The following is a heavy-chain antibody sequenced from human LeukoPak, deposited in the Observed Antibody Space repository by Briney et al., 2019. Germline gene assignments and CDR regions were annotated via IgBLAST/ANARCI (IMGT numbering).Heavy chain of an antibody. Sequence: SVKVSCKTSGYNFRHYGISWVRQAPGQGLEWMGRIIPIFGTANYAQKFQGRVTITTDESTSTAYMELSSLRSEDTAVYYCARDRQAPWGQGTLVTVSS. CDR3: ARDRQAP. V-gene: IGHV1-69*05. CDR1: GYNFRHYG. CDR2: IIPIFGTA. J-gene: IGHJ5*02.